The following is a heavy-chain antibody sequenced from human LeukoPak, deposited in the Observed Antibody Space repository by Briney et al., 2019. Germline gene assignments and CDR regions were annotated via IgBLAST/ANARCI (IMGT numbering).Heavy chain of an antibody. CDR3: ARGGGAGRAFDI. CDR1: GGSITSSSHY. CDR2: IYYTGGT. V-gene: IGHV4-39*01. J-gene: IGHJ3*02. Sequence: SETLSLTCSVSGGSITSSSHYCAWIRQPPGKGLEWIGSIYYTGGTYYNPSLKSRLTISLGTSKNQFSLKLNSVTAADTAVYYCARGGGAGRAFDIWGQGTMVTVSS. D-gene: IGHD1-26*01.